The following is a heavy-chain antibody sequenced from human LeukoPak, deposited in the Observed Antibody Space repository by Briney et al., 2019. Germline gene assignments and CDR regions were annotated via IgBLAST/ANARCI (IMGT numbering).Heavy chain of an antibody. CDR1: GGSISSYY. V-gene: IGHV4-59*12. CDR3: AREREGDCASTSCRWFDY. J-gene: IGHJ4*02. D-gene: IGHD2-2*01. Sequence: SETLSLTCTVSGGSISSYYWSWIRQPPGKGLEWIGYIYYSGSTNYNPSLKSRVTMSVDTSKNQFSLKLRSVTAADTAVYYCAREREGDCASTSCRWFDYWGQGTLVTVSS. CDR2: IYYSGST.